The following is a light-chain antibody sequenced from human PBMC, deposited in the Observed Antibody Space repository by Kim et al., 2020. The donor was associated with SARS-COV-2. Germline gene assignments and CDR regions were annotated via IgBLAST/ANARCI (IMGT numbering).Light chain of an antibody. CDR2: DAS. CDR3: QQRSNWLT. CDR1: QRGSSY. J-gene: IGKJ4*01. Sequence: SLSPGERPSLSCRASQRGSSYLAWYQQKPGLAPRLLVYDASNRATGIPARFSGSGSGTDFTLTISSLEPEDFAVYYCQQRSNWLTFGGGTKVDIK. V-gene: IGKV3-11*01.